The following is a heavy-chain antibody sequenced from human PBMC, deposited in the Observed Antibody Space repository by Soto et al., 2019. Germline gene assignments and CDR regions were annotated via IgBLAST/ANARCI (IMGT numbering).Heavy chain of an antibody. V-gene: IGHV1-18*01. Sequence: QVQLVQSGVEVKKPGASVKVSCKASGYSFNTYGISWVRLAPGQGLEWMGWISGYNGNRNYAQKLQGRVTVTADTSRSTAYVELRCLRSDDTAVYYCARGVDTAMVPYSFDYWGQGTLVTVSS. CDR2: ISGYNGNR. D-gene: IGHD5-18*01. CDR3: ARGVDTAMVPYSFDY. CDR1: GYSFNTYG. J-gene: IGHJ4*02.